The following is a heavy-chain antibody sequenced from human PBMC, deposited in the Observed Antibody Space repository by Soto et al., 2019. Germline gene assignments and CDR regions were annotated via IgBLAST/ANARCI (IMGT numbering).Heavy chain of an antibody. J-gene: IGHJ4*02. V-gene: IGHV3-23*01. Sequence: EVQLLESGGGLVQPGGSLRLSCAASGFTFSTYVMSWVRQAPGKGLEWVSAISVSGDNTYYADSVKGRFTTSRDSSRNTRFLQMNSLRVEDTAICYCVKGGWLDPNWGQGTLVTVSS. CDR2: ISVSGDNT. CDR1: GFTFSTYV. D-gene: IGHD6-19*01. CDR3: VKGGWLDPN.